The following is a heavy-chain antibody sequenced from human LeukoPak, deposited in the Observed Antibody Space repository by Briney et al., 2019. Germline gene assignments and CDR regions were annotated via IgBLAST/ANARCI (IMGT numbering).Heavy chain of an antibody. Sequence: SETLSLTCTVSGYSISSGYYWGWIRQPPGKGLEWIGSIYYSGSTYYNPSLKSRVTMSVDTSKNQFSLKLSSVTAADTAVYYCARHSHYYESRDSLAYWGQGTLVTVSS. CDR1: GYSISSGYY. J-gene: IGHJ4*01. V-gene: IGHV4-38-2*02. CDR3: ARHSHYYESRDSLAY. CDR2: IYYSGST. D-gene: IGHD3-22*01.